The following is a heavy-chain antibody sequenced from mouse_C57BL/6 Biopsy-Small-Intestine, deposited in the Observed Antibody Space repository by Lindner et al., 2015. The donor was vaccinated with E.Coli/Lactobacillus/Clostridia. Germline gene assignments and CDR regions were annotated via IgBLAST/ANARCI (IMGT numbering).Heavy chain of an antibody. CDR2: IYPGSGSA. D-gene: IGHD2-12*01. J-gene: IGHJ4*01. CDR3: ALYDRDFAMDY. CDR1: GYTFTNYW. Sequence: VQLQESGAEFVRPGASVKMSCKASGYTFTNYWLTWVRQRPGQGLEWIGDIYPGSGSAHYNEKFRNKATLTGDTSSNTVYMQFSSLTSEDSAVYYCALYDRDFAMDYWGQGTSVTVSS. V-gene: IGHV1-55*01.